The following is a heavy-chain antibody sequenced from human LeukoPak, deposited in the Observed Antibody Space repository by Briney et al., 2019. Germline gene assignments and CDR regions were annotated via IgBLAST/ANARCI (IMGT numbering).Heavy chain of an antibody. D-gene: IGHD4-17*01. J-gene: IGHJ3*01. V-gene: IGHV3-23*01. CDR3: GRDPNGDYFGAFEF. CDR2: INAGGGET. Sequence: PGGSLRLSCAASGFTFSTYAMTWVRQAAEKGPEWVSIINAGGGETYYADSVKGRFTISRDNSKNTLYLQMYSLRVEDTAVYYCGRDPNGDYFGAFEFWGQETLVTVSA. CDR1: GFTFSTYA.